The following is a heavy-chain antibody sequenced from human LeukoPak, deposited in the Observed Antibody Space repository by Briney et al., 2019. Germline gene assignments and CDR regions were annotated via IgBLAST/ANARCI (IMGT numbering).Heavy chain of an antibody. D-gene: IGHD7-27*01. J-gene: IGHJ3*02. Sequence: PGGSLRLSCAASGFTVSSSYMSWVRQAPGKGLEWVSVIYSGGSTYYADSVKGRFTISRHNSKNTLYLQMNSLRAEDTAVYYCAREKINWGSRGAFDIWGQGTMVTVSS. CDR3: AREKINWGSRGAFDI. CDR1: GFTVSSSY. V-gene: IGHV3-53*04. CDR2: IYSGGST.